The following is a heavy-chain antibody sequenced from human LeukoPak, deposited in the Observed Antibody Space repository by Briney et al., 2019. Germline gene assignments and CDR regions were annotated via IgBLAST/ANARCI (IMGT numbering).Heavy chain of an antibody. CDR2: INSDGSST. CDR1: GFTFSNYW. J-gene: IGHJ4*02. Sequence: GGSLRLSCAASGFTFSNYWMHWVRQAPGKGLVWVSRINSDGSSTTSADSVKGRFTISRDSANNTLYLQMNSLRADTTVVYYSAKGGATVIDYWGQGTLVTVSS. D-gene: IGHD4-17*01. V-gene: IGHV3-74*01. CDR3: AKGGATVIDY.